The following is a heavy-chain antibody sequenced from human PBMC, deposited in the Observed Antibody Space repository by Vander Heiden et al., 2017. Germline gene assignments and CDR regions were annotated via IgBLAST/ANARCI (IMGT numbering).Heavy chain of an antibody. CDR1: GGSVSSGSYY. J-gene: IGHJ6*02. D-gene: IGHD2-15*01. Sequence: QVQLQESGPGLATSSATLSLTCPVSGGSVSSGSYYWSWIRQPPGKGLEWKGYIYDSGSTNYNTSLKSRVAISVDTSKNQFSLKLSSVTAADTAVYYCARVGCSGGSCYFDYYGMDVWGQGTTVTVSS. CDR3: ARVGCSGGSCYFDYYGMDV. V-gene: IGHV4-61*01. CDR2: IYDSGST.